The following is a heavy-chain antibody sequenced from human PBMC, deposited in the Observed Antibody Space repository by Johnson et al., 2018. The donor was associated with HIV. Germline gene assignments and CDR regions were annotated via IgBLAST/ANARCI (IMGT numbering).Heavy chain of an antibody. D-gene: IGHD3-16*02. V-gene: IGHV3-7*01. CDR1: GFTFSDYY. Sequence: VQLVESGGGLVKPGGSLRLSCVASGFTFSDYYMSWIRQAPGKGLEWVANIKQDGSEKYYVDSVKGRFTISRDNAKNSLYLQMNSLRAEDTAMYYCARGSLIVIVSDAFDIWGQGTMVTVSS. CDR3: ARGSLIVIVSDAFDI. J-gene: IGHJ3*02. CDR2: IKQDGSEK.